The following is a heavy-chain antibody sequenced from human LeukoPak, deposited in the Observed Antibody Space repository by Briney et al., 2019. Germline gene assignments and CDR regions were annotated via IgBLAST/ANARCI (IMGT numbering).Heavy chain of an antibody. CDR2: ISSSSSYI. CDR1: GFTLSSYS. Sequence: GGSLRLSCAGSGFTLSSYSMDWVRQAPGKGLEWVSSISSSSSYIYYADSVKGRFTISRDNAKNSLYLQMNSLRAEDTAVYYCARVPKSKSLNDAFDIWGQGTMVTVSS. V-gene: IGHV3-21*01. CDR3: ARVPKSKSLNDAFDI. J-gene: IGHJ3*02.